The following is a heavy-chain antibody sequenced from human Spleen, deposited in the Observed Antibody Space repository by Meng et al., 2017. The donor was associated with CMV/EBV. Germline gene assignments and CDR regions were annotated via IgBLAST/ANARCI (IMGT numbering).Heavy chain of an antibody. J-gene: IGHJ4*02. CDR2: IRYDGSNK. V-gene: IGHV3-30*02. Sequence: GEFLKISCAASGFTSSNYAINWVRQAPGKGLEWVAFIRYDGSNKYYADSVKGRFTISRDNSKNTLYLQMYSLRAEDTAVYYCAKEPTYQRYSGSYLDYWGQGTLVTVSS. D-gene: IGHD1-26*01. CDR3: AKEPTYQRYSGSYLDY. CDR1: GFTSSNYA.